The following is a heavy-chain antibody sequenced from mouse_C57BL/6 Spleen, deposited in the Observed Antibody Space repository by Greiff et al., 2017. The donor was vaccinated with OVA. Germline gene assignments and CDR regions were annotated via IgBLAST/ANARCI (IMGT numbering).Heavy chain of an antibody. J-gene: IGHJ2*01. CDR2: IPPSASDT. CDR1: GYTFTSYW. V-gene: IGHV1-74*01. Sequence: QVHVKQPGAELVKPGASVKVSCKASGYTFTSYWMHWVKQRPGPGLEGIGRIPPSASDTNYNQKFKGKATLTVDKSSSTAYMQLSSLTSEDSAVYYCAIGTTVEHWGQGTTLTVSS. D-gene: IGHD1-1*01. CDR3: AIGTTVEH.